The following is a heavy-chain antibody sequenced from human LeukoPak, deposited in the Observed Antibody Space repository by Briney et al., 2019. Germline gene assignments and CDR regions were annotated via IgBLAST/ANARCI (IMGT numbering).Heavy chain of an antibody. V-gene: IGHV4-59*08. J-gene: IGHJ4*02. Sequence: SETLSLTCTVSGGSISSYYWSWIRQPPGKGLEWIGYIYYSGSTNYNPSLKSRVTISVDTSKNQFSLKLSPVTAADTAVYYCARVGGFYYFDYWGQGTLVTVSS. CDR2: IYYSGST. CDR3: ARVGGFYYFDY. D-gene: IGHD2/OR15-2a*01. CDR1: GGSISSYY.